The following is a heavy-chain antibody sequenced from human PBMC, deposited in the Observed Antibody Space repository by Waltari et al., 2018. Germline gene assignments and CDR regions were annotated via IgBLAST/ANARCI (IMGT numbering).Heavy chain of an antibody. CDR1: GYTFTGYY. J-gene: IGHJ4*02. CDR2: INPNSGGT. CDR3: ARTPAHSSGWAFDY. Sequence: QVQLVQSGAEVKKPGASVTVSCKASGYTFTGYYMHWVPPAPGQGLEWMGWINPNSGGTNYAQKFQGRVTMTRDTSISTAYMELSRLRSDDTAVYYCARTPAHSSGWAFDYWGQGTLVTVSS. D-gene: IGHD6-19*01. V-gene: IGHV1-2*02.